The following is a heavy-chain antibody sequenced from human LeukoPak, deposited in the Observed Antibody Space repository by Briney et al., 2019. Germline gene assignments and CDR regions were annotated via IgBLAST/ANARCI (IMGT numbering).Heavy chain of an antibody. V-gene: IGHV4-34*01. CDR2: IDHREST. CDR1: GGSFGDYY. Sequence: SETLSLTCAVYGGSFGDYYWSWIRQPPGKGLEWIGEIDHRESTTYNPSLKSRVTISVDTSKNQFSLKLNSVTAADTAVYYCASRMYYYYGMDVWGQGTTVIVSS. CDR3: ASRMYYYYGMDV. J-gene: IGHJ6*02.